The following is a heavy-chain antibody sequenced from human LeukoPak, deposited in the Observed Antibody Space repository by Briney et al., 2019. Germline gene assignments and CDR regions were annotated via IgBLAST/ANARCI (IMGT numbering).Heavy chain of an antibody. CDR1: GGTFSSYA. CDR3: ARYLTYSSSPGY. D-gene: IGHD6-13*01. Sequence: SVKVSFKASGGTFSSYAISWVRQAPGQGLEWMGRIIPILGIANYAQKFQGRVTITADKSTSTAYMELSSLRSEDTAAYYCARYLTYSSSPGYWGQGTLVTVSS. J-gene: IGHJ4*02. CDR2: IIPILGIA. V-gene: IGHV1-69*04.